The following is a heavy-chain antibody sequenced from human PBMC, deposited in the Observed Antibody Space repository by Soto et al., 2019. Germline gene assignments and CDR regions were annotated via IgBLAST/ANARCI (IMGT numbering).Heavy chain of an antibody. CDR2: TRNKANSYTT. V-gene: IGHV3-72*01. Sequence: GGSLRLSCAASGFTFSDHYMDWVRQAPGKGLEWVGRTRNKANSYTTEYAASVKGRFTISRDDSKNSLYLQMNSLKTEDTAVYYCARIVVVPAAAGIYYYYYMDVWGKGTTVTVSS. CDR1: GFTFSDHY. D-gene: IGHD2-2*01. J-gene: IGHJ6*03. CDR3: ARIVVVPAAAGIYYYYYMDV.